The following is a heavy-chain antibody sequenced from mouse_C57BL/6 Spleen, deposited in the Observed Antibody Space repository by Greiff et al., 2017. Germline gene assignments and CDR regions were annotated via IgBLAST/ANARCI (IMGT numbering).Heavy chain of an antibody. V-gene: IGHV1-18*01. CDR3: ARSTLYGVVGGYWYFDV. J-gene: IGHJ1*03. CDR2: INPNNGGT. Sequence: DVQLQESGPELVKPGASVKIPCKASGYTFTDYNMDWVKQSHGKSLEWIGDINPNNGGTIYNQKFKGKATLTVDKSSSTAYMELRSLTSEDTAVYYCARSTLYGVVGGYWYFDVWGTGTTVTVSS. CDR1: GYTFTDYN. D-gene: IGHD1-1*01.